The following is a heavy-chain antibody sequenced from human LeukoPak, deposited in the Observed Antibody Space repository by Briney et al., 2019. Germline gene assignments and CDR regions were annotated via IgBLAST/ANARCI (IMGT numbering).Heavy chain of an antibody. V-gene: IGHV3-21*01. CDR2: ISSSSSYI. CDR1: GFTSSSYS. J-gene: IGHJ4*02. Sequence: GGSLRLSCAASGFTSSSYSMNWVRRAPGKGLEWVSSISSSSSYIYYADSVKGRFTISRDNAKNSLYLQMNSLRAEDTAVYYCARDPKGPDDYVPDYWGQGTLVTVSS. D-gene: IGHD4-17*01. CDR3: ARDPKGPDDYVPDY.